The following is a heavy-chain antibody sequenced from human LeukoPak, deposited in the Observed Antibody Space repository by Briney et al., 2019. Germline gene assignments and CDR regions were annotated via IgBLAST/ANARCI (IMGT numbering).Heavy chain of an antibody. Sequence: GASVKVSCKASGYTFTGYYMHWVRQSPGQGLEWMGWINPNSGGTNYAQKFQGRVTMTSDTSISTAYMELSRLRSDDTAVYYCARGFSSSWYYFDYWGQGTLVTVSS. CDR3: ARGFSSSWYYFDY. J-gene: IGHJ4*02. V-gene: IGHV1-2*02. D-gene: IGHD6-13*01. CDR2: INPNSGGT. CDR1: GYTFTGYY.